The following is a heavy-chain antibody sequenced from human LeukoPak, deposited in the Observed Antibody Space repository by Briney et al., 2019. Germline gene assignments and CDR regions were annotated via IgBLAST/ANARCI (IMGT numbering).Heavy chain of an antibody. J-gene: IGHJ4*02. D-gene: IGHD6-19*01. CDR1: GFTFSSYS. CDR2: ISSSSSYI. V-gene: IGHV3-21*01. CDR3: ARPVTGTYAPIDS. Sequence: GGSLRLSCAASGFTFSSYSMNWVRQAPGKGLEWVSSISSSSSYIYYADSVKGRFTISRDNAKNMLYLQMNSLTVEDTAVYYCARPVTGTYAPIDSWGRGTLVTVSS.